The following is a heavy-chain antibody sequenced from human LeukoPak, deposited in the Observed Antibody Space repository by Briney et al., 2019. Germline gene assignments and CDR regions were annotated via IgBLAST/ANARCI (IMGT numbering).Heavy chain of an antibody. CDR3: ARSVYDLRGQRLVPGLDY. D-gene: IGHD6-13*01. V-gene: IGHV3-48*03. CDR2: IGTIISTT. Sequence: GGSLRLSCAASGFTFGSYEMNWVRQAPGKGLEWVAYIGTIISTTYYADSVKGRFTVSRDDAKSSLYLQMSSLRAEDTAIYYCARSVYDLRGQRLVPGLDYWGRGTLVTVSS. CDR1: GFTFGSYE. J-gene: IGHJ4*02.